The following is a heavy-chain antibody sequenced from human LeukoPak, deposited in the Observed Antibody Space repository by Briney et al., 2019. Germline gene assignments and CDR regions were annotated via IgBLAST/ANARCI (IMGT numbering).Heavy chain of an antibody. J-gene: IGHJ4*02. CDR2: IYPGDSDT. CDR3: ARWYYDFWSGYYNPLIFDY. CDR1: GYSFTNYW. Sequence: GESLKISCKGSGYSFTNYWIGWVRQMPGKGLEWMGIIYPGDSDTRYSPSFQGQVTISADKSISTAYLQWSSLKASDTAMYYCARWYYDFWSGYYNPLIFDYWGQGTLVTVSS. V-gene: IGHV5-51*01. D-gene: IGHD3-3*01.